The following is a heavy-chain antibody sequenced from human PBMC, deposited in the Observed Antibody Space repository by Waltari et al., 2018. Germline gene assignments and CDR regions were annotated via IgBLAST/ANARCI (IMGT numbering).Heavy chain of an antibody. V-gene: IGHV4-59*01. Sequence: QVQLQESGPGLVKPSETLSLTCTVSGGSISSYYWSWIRQPPGKGLEWIGYIYYSGSTNYNPSLKSRVTISVDTSKNQFSLKLSSVTAADTAVYYCARARGFYDILTGPDYWGQGTLVTVSS. D-gene: IGHD3-9*01. CDR1: GGSISSYY. CDR3: ARARGFYDILTGPDY. CDR2: IYYSGST. J-gene: IGHJ4*02.